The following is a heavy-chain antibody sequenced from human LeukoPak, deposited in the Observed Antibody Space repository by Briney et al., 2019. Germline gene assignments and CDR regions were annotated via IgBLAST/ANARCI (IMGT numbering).Heavy chain of an antibody. J-gene: IGHJ4*02. D-gene: IGHD2-2*01. CDR1: GYTFTGYH. V-gene: IGHV1-2*06. CDR3: AGDYCSSTSCLFDY. CDR2: INPNSGDT. Sequence: RASVKVSCKASGYTFTGYHMHWVRQAPGQGLEWMGRINPNSGDTNYAQKFQGRVTMTRDTSISTAYMELSRLRSDDTAVFYCAGDYCSSTSCLFDYWGQGTLVTVSS.